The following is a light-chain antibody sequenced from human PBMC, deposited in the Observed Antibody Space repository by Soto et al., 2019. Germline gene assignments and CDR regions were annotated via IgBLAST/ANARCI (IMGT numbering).Light chain of an antibody. Sequence: QSALTQPASVSGSPGQSITISCTGTSSDVGGYNYVSWYQQHPGKAPKLMIYEVRNRPSGVSNRFSGSKSGNTASLTISGLQAEDEADYYCSSYTSRSARVFGGGTTLTVL. V-gene: IGLV2-14*01. CDR1: SSDVGGYNY. CDR2: EVR. J-gene: IGLJ3*02. CDR3: SSYTSRSARV.